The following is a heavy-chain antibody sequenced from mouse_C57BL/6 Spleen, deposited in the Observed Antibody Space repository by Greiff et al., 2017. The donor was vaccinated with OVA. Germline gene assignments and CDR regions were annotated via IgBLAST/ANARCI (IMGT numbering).Heavy chain of an antibody. CDR2: IDPSDSYT. CDR3: ARSPTAQATFAY. D-gene: IGHD3-2*02. Sequence: QVQLKQPGAELVMPGASVKLSCKASGYTFTSYWMHWVKQRPGQGLEWIGEIDPSDSYTNYNQKFKGKSTLTVDKSSHTAYMQLSSLTSEDSAVYYCARSPTAQATFAYWGQGTLVTVSA. J-gene: IGHJ3*01. V-gene: IGHV1-69*01. CDR1: GYTFTSYW.